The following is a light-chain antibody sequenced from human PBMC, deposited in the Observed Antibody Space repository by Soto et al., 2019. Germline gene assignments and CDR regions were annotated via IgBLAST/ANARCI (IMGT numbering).Light chain of an antibody. Sequence: DIQMTQSPSTLSASVGDRVTITCRASQSISSWLAWYQQKPGKAPKPLIYKATSLESGVPSRFSGSGSGTEFTLTISSLHPDDFATYYCQQYNSYSYTFGQGTKLEIK. V-gene: IGKV1-5*03. CDR1: QSISSW. J-gene: IGKJ2*01. CDR3: QQYNSYSYT. CDR2: KAT.